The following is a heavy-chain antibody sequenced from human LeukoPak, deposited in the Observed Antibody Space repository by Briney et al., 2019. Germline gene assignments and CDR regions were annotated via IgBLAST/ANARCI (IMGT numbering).Heavy chain of an antibody. CDR1: GFTFSSYW. V-gene: IGHV3-33*08. J-gene: IGHJ5*02. CDR3: ARDGDSSSWPDRNWFDP. D-gene: IGHD6-13*01. Sequence: PGGSLRLSCAASGFTFSSYWMSWVRQAPGKGLEWVAVIWYDGSNKYYADSVKGRFTISRDNSKNTLYLQMNSLRAEDTAVYYCARDGDSSSWPDRNWFDPWGQGTLVTVSS. CDR2: IWYDGSNK.